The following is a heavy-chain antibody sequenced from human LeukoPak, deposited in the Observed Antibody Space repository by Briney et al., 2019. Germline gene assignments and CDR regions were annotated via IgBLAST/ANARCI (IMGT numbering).Heavy chain of an antibody. J-gene: IGHJ4*02. CDR2: INHSGST. D-gene: IGHD3-3*01. V-gene: IGHV4-34*01. Sequence: PSETLTLTCAVYGGSFSGYYWSWIRQTPGKGLEWIGEINHSGSTNYNPSLKSRVTISVDTSKNQFSLKLSSVTAADTAVYYCARGSYDFWSGYPIYIDYWGQGTLVTVSS. CDR1: GGSFSGYY. CDR3: ARGSYDFWSGYPIYIDY.